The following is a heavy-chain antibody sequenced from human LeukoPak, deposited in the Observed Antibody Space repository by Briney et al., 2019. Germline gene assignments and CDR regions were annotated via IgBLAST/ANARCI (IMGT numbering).Heavy chain of an antibody. CDR3: ARDYYDRNDAFDI. CDR1: GYSISRGYY. CDR2: IYYSGST. J-gene: IGHJ3*02. V-gene: IGHV4-61*01. D-gene: IGHD3-22*01. Sequence: SETLSLTCAVSGYSISRGYYWSWIRQPPGKGLEWIGYIYYSGSTNYNPSLKSRVTISVDTSKNQFSLKLSSVTAADTAVYYCARDYYDRNDAFDIWGQGTMVTVSS.